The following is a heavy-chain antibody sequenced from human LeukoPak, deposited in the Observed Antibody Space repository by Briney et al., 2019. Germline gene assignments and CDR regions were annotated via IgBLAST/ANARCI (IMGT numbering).Heavy chain of an antibody. D-gene: IGHD3-10*01. Sequence: PGGSLRLSCAASGFTFSSYWMHWVRQAPGKGLVWVSRINSDGSSTSYADSVKGRFTISRDNAKNTLYLQMNSLRAEDTAVYYCAREGMVRGVTKLRYYYMDVWGKGTTVTISS. J-gene: IGHJ6*03. CDR2: INSDGSST. CDR1: GFTFSSYW. V-gene: IGHV3-74*01. CDR3: AREGMVRGVTKLRYYYMDV.